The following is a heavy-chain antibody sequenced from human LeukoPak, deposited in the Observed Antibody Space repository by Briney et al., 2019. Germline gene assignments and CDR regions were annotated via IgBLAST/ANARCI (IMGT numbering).Heavy chain of an antibody. Sequence: SGGSLRLSCVASGFTFSSYAMSWVRQAPGKGPEWVSSLSGGGGDTYYADSVNGRFTISRDNSKKTLYLQMNSLRAEDTAVYYCAKDRYYDSRRAYDYWGQGTLVTVSS. CDR3: AKDRYYDSRRAYDY. D-gene: IGHD3-22*01. CDR2: LSGGGGDT. CDR1: GFTFSSYA. J-gene: IGHJ4*02. V-gene: IGHV3-23*01.